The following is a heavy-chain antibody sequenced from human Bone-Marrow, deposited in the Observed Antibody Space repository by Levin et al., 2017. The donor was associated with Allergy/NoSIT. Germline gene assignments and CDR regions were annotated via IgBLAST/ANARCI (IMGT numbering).Heavy chain of an antibody. J-gene: IGHJ6*04. CDR3: ARDRGPYSSTWGLYDNYYVMDV. V-gene: IGHV4-59*01. CDR1: GGSISTYY. CDR2: VTYSGST. Sequence: SSETLSLTCTVSGGSISTYYWSWIRQPPGKGLEWIGYVTYSGSTYYNPSLKSRGTMSLDTSKNQFSLKLVSVTAADTAAYYCARDRGPYSSTWGLYDNYYVMDVWGRGTTVTVSS. D-gene: IGHD5-18*01.